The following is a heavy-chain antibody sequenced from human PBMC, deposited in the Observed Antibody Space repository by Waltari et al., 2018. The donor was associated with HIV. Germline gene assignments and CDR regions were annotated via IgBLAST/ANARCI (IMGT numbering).Heavy chain of an antibody. CDR2: INPKSGGT. V-gene: IGHV1-2*02. CDR3: ARGPPYYYGLGSPGGGWFDP. D-gene: IGHD3-10*01. Sequence: QVQLVQSGAEVKKPGASVKVSCKASGYTFTGYYMHWARQAPGQGLEWMVWINPKSGGTNYAQRLQGRVTMTRDTSISTAYMELSRLRSDDTAVYYGARGPPYYYGLGSPGGGWFDPWGQGTLVTVSS. J-gene: IGHJ5*02. CDR1: GYTFTGYY.